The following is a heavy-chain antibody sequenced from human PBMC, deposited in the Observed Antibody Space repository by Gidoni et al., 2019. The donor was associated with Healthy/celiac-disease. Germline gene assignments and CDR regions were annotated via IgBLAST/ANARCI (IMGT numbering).Heavy chain of an antibody. V-gene: IGHV4-34*01. CDR3: ARAVGGWYCSSSSDY. Sequence: QVQLQQWGAGLVKPSETLYLTCAVDGGSFSGYYWSWIRQPPGKGLEWIGEINQSGSTNYNPSLKSRVTISVDTSKNQFSLKLSSVTAADTAVYYCARAVGGWYCSSSSDYWGQGTLVTVSS. CDR2: INQSGST. D-gene: IGHD6-6*01. J-gene: IGHJ4*02. CDR1: GGSFSGYY.